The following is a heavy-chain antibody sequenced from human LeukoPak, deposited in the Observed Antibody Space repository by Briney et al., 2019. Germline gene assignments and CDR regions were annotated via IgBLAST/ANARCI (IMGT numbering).Heavy chain of an antibody. V-gene: IGHV3-21*01. CDR2: ISSSSSYI. Sequence: GGSLRLSCAASGFTFSIYSMNWVRQAPGKGLEWVSSISSSSSYIYYADSVKGRFTISRDNAKNSLYLQMNSLRAEDTAVYYCARARSSGWFLDYWGQGTLVTVSS. CDR3: ARARSSGWFLDY. D-gene: IGHD6-19*01. J-gene: IGHJ4*02. CDR1: GFTFSIYS.